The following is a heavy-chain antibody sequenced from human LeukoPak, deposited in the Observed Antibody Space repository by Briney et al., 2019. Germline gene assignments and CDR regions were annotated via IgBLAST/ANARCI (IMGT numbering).Heavy chain of an antibody. CDR3: ARSGGYCSSTSCPSYYYYYGMDV. V-gene: IGHV1-3*01. CDR2: INAGNGNT. Sequence: ASVKVSCKASGYTFTRYAMHWVRQAPGQRLEWMGWINAGNGNTKYSQKFQGRVTITRDTSASTAYMELSSLRSEDTAVYYCARSGGYCSSTSCPSYYYYYGMDVWGQGTTVTVSS. J-gene: IGHJ6*02. D-gene: IGHD2-2*01. CDR1: GYTFTRYA.